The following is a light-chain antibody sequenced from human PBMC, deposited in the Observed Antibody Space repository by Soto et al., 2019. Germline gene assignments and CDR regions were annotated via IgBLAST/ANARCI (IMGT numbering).Light chain of an antibody. Sequence: QSALTQPASVSGSPGQSITISCTGTSSDVGGYNYVSWYRQHPGKAPKLMIYDVSNRPSGVANRFSGSKSGNTASLTISGLQDEDEADYYCTSYTSSSTLVFGGGTKLTVL. CDR3: TSYTSSSTLV. CDR2: DVS. CDR1: SSDVGGYNY. V-gene: IGLV2-14*01. J-gene: IGLJ2*01.